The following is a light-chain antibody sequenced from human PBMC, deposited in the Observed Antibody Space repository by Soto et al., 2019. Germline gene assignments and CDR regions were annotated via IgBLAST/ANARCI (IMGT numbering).Light chain of an antibody. CDR2: DVT. Sequence: LTQPRSVSGSPGQSVTISCTGTSSDVGGYNYVSWYQHHPGKAPKLMIYDVTKRPSGVRDRFSASKSGNTASLTISGLQAEDEADYYCCSYAGSYAYVFGTGTKVTAL. CDR3: CSYAGSYAYV. CDR1: SSDVGGYNY. V-gene: IGLV2-11*01. J-gene: IGLJ1*01.